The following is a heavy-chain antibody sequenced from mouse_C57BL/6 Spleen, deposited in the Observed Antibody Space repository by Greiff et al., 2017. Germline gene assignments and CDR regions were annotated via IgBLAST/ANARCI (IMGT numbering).Heavy chain of an antibody. Sequence: VQLQQSGAELVKPGASVKLSCTASGFNIKDYYMHWVKQRTEQGLEWIGRIDPEDGETKYAPKFQGKATITADTSSNTAYLQLSSLTSEDTAVYSCASDSSDYVYYYAMDYWGQGTTVTVSS. CDR1: GFNIKDYY. D-gene: IGHD3-2*02. CDR3: ASDSSDYVYYYAMDY. CDR2: IDPEDGET. J-gene: IGHJ4*01. V-gene: IGHV14-2*01.